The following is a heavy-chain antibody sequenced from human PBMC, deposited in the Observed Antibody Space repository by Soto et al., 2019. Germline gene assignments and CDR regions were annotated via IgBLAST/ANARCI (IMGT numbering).Heavy chain of an antibody. V-gene: IGHV4-4*02. CDR3: ARRKVQLWGNYYYYGMDV. D-gene: IGHD5-18*01. CDR2: IYHGGST. CDR1: SGSISSSNW. Sequence: SETLSLTCAVSSGSISSSNWWSWVRQPPGKGLEWFGEIYHGGSTNYNPSLKSRVTISVDTSKNQFSLKLSSVTAADTAVYYCARRKVQLWGNYYYYGMDVWGQGTTVTVSS. J-gene: IGHJ6*02.